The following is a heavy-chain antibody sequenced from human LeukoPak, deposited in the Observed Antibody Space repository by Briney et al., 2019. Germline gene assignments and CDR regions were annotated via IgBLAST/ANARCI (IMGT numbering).Heavy chain of an antibody. V-gene: IGHV3-20*04. CDR1: GFTFDDYG. Sequence: GGSLRLSCAASGFTFDDYGMSWVRQAPGKGLEWVSGINWNGGSTGYADSVKGRFTISRDNAKTSLYLQMNSLRAEDTALYYCARDKAHRYYYDSSGYYNDAFDIWGQGTMVTVSS. D-gene: IGHD3-22*01. CDR2: INWNGGST. CDR3: ARDKAHRYYYDSSGYYNDAFDI. J-gene: IGHJ3*02.